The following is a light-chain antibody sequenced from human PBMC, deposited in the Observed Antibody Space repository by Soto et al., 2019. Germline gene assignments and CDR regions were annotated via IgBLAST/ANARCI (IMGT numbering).Light chain of an antibody. CDR1: QSVTTN. J-gene: IGKJ1*01. CDR2: VAS. V-gene: IGKV3-15*01. Sequence: EIVMTQSPATLSVSPGERATLSCRASQSVTTNLARNQQKPGQAPGLLIYVASTRATGIPARFSGSGSGTEFTLTISSLQSEDFAVYYCQQYNNWPPVTFGQGTKVEIK. CDR3: QQYNNWPPVT.